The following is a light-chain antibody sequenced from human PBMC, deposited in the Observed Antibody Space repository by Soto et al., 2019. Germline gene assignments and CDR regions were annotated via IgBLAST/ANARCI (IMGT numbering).Light chain of an antibody. CDR2: GNS. J-gene: IGLJ1*01. CDR1: SSNIGADNY. CDR3: QSYDSSLRAYV. Sequence: QSALTQPPSVSGAPGQRVTISCTGSSSNIGADNYVHWYQQHPGKAPKFLIYGNSNRPSGVPDRFSGSKSGASASLAITGLQAEDEADYYCQSYDSSLRAYVFGTGTKVTVL. V-gene: IGLV1-40*01.